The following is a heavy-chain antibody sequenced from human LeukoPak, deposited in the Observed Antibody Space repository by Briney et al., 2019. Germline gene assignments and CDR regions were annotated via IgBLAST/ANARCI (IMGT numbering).Heavy chain of an antibody. J-gene: IGHJ4*02. CDR3: TRSYDFWSGYYPDY. Sequence: GGSLRLSCTASGFTFGDYAMSWVRQAPGKGLEWVGFIRSKAYGGTTEYAASVKGRFTISRDDSKSIAYLQMNSLKTEDTAVYYCTRSYDFWSGYYPDYWGQGTLVTVSS. CDR2: IRSKAYGGTT. CDR1: GFTFGDYA. V-gene: IGHV3-49*04. D-gene: IGHD3-3*01.